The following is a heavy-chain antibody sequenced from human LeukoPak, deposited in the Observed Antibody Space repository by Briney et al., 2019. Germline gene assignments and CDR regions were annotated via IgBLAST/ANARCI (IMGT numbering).Heavy chain of an antibody. CDR3: AKDPGYGDPMGSLDY. D-gene: IGHD4-17*01. CDR1: GFTFSSYG. Sequence: GGSLRLSCAASGFTFSSYGMHWVRQAPGKGLEWVAVISYDGSNKYYADSVKGRFTISRDNSKNTLYLQMNSLRAEDTAVYYCAKDPGYGDPMGSLDYWGQGTLVTVSS. J-gene: IGHJ4*02. CDR2: ISYDGSNK. V-gene: IGHV3-30*18.